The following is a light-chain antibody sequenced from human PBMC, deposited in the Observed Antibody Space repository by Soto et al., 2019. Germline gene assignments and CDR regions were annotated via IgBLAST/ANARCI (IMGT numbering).Light chain of an antibody. J-gene: IGLJ1*01. CDR3: CSYAGTATV. CDR1: NSDVESYNL. V-gene: IGLV2-23*02. CDR2: EVT. Sequence: QSALTQPASVSGSPGQSITISCTGTNSDVESYNLVSWFRQHPGEAPKLIVYEVTKRPSGVSNRFSGSKSGNPASLTISGLQAEDEANYYCCSYAGTATVFGTGTKLTVL.